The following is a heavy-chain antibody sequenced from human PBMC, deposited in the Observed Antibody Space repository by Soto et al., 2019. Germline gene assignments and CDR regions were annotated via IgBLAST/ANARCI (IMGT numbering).Heavy chain of an antibody. J-gene: IGHJ3*02. D-gene: IGHD3-9*01. CDR2: INPRGST. CDR1: NGSFGGFY. V-gene: IGHV4-34*01. Sequence: PSETLSPTCAISNGSFGGFYWSWVRQSPGRGLEWIGDINPRGSTKLNPSLKSRVTISADTSNNEFSLNLVPLTAADTAIYFCARAFSSHDNFDIWGQGTKVTVSS. CDR3: ARAFSSHDNFDI.